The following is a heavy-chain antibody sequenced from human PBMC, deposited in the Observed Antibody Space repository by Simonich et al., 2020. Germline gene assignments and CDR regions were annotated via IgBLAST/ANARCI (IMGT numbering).Heavy chain of an antibody. V-gene: IGHV3-30*07. CDR1: GFTFSSYA. D-gene: IGHD7-27*01. J-gene: IGHJ3*02. CDR3: AREDLTGDAFDI. Sequence: QVQLVESGGGVVQPGRSLRLSCAASGFTFSSYAMHWVRQAPGKGLEWVAVISYDGSNKYYADSVKGRFTISRDNSKNTLYLQMNSLRAEDTAVYYCAREDLTGDAFDIWGQGTMVTVSS. CDR2: ISYDGSNK.